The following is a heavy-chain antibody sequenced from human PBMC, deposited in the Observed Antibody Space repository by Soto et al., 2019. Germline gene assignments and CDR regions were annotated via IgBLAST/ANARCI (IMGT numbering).Heavy chain of an antibody. CDR2: IYYSGST. CDR3: ARTYYYGSGSYNWFDP. V-gene: IGHV4-31*03. Sequence: SETLSLTCTVSGGSISSGGYYWSWIRQHPGKGLEWIGYIYYSGSTYYNPSLKSRVTISVDTSKNQFSLKLSSVTAADTAVYYCARTYYYGSGSYNWFDPWGQGTLVTRLL. J-gene: IGHJ5*02. D-gene: IGHD3-10*01. CDR1: GGSISSGGYY.